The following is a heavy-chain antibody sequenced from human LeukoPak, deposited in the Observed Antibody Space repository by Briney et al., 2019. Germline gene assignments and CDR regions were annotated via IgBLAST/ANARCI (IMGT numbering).Heavy chain of an antibody. Sequence: GGSLRLSCAASGFTFSSYSMNWVRQAPGEGLEWVSYISSSSSTIYYADSVKGRFTISRDNAKNSLYLQMNSLRAEDTAVYYCARENYYDNDSLGNWGQGTLVTVSS. CDR2: ISSSSSTI. CDR3: ARENYYDNDSLGN. V-gene: IGHV3-48*01. D-gene: IGHD3-22*01. J-gene: IGHJ4*02. CDR1: GFTFSSYS.